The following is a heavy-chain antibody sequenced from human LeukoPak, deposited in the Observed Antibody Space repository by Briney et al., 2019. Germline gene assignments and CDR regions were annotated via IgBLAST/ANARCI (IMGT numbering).Heavy chain of an antibody. Sequence: GGSLRLSCAASGFTFSDHDMTWCRQAPGKGLEWVSSISVSGVTIYYADSVRGRFTISRDNAENSLYLRMNSLRVDDTAVYYCARDSAKAPFDFWGQGTLVTVSS. CDR2: ISVSGVTI. CDR3: ARDSAKAPFDF. V-gene: IGHV3-11*01. CDR1: GFTFSDHD. J-gene: IGHJ4*02. D-gene: IGHD3-10*01.